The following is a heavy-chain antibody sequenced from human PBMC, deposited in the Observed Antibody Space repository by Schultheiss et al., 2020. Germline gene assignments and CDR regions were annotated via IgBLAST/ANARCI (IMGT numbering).Heavy chain of an antibody. D-gene: IGHD2-15*01. CDR1: GFTFSSYA. Sequence: GGSLRLSCAASGFTFSSYAMSWVRQAPGKGLEWVSAISGSGGTAYYADSVKGRFTISRDNSKNTVYLQINSLRAGDTAVYYCAKDVEAAGFDYWGQGTLVTVSS. V-gene: IGHV3-23*01. CDR2: ISGSGGTA. CDR3: AKDVEAAGFDY. J-gene: IGHJ4*02.